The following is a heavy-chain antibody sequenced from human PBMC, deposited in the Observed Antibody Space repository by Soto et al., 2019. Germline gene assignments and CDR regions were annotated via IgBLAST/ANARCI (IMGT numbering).Heavy chain of an antibody. J-gene: IGHJ6*02. CDR1: GGAFSDYA. CDR3: ASWLKGPDNGNYYYGRDV. D-gene: IGHD1-20*01. Sequence: QVQLVQSGAEVKKPGSSVKVSCKASGGAFSDYAFSWVRQAPGQGLEWLGGIMPIFSAPDYAQKFQGRVTITADEFTRTAYMEMNSLRSEDTAVYYCASWLKGPDNGNYYYGRDVWGQGTTVTVS. V-gene: IGHV1-69*12. CDR2: IMPIFSAP.